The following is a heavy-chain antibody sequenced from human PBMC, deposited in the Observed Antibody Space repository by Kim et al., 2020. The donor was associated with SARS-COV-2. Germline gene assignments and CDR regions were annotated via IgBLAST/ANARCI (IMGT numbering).Heavy chain of an antibody. CDR1: GYTFTGYY. J-gene: IGHJ4*02. V-gene: IGHV1-2*06. Sequence: ASVKVSCKASGYTFTGYYMHWVRQAPGQGLEWMGRINPNSGGTNYAQKFQGRVTMTRDTSISTAYMELSRLRSDDTAVYYCAREIAGGTKWLVPDYWGQGTLVTVSS. CDR2: INPNSGGT. CDR3: AREIAGGTKWLVPDY. D-gene: IGHD6-19*01.